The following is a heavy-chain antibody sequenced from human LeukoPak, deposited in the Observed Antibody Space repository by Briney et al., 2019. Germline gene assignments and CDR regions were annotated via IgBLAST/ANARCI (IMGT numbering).Heavy chain of an antibody. V-gene: IGHV4-34*01. J-gene: IGHJ4*02. D-gene: IGHD6-13*01. CDR1: GGSFSGYY. CDR3: ARGPDLSIAAAGTFDY. Sequence: SETLSLTCAVYGGSFSGYYWSWIRQPPGKGLEWIGEINHSGSTNYNPSLKSRVTISVDTSKNQFPLKLSSVTAADTAVYYCARGPDLSIAAAGTFDYWGQGTLVTVSS. CDR2: INHSGST.